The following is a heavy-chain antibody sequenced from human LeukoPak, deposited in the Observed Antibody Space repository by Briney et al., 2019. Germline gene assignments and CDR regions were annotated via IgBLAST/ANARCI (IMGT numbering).Heavy chain of an antibody. CDR3: ARLNFWSGYTYYFDY. V-gene: IGHV4-34*01. CDR1: GGSFSGYY. CDR2: INHSGST. J-gene: IGHJ4*02. Sequence: KASETLSLTCAVYGGSFSGYYWSWIRQPPGKGLEWIGEINHSGSTNYNPSLKSRVTISVDTSKNQFSLKLSSVTAADTAVYYCARLNFWSGYTYYFDYWGQGTLVTVSS. D-gene: IGHD3-3*01.